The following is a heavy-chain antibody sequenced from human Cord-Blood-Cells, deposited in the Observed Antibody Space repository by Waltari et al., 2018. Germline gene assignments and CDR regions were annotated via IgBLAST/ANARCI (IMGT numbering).Heavy chain of an antibody. CDR2: IYYSGST. Sequence: QLQLQESGPGLVKTSETLSLTCTVSGGSISSSSYYWGWIRQPPGKGLEWIGSIYYSGSTYYNPSLKSRVTISVDTSKNQFSLKLSSVTAADTAVYYCARLALTGAYYFDYWGQGTLVTVSS. CDR1: GGSISSSSYY. D-gene: IGHD7-27*01. CDR3: ARLALTGAYYFDY. J-gene: IGHJ4*02. V-gene: IGHV4-39*01.